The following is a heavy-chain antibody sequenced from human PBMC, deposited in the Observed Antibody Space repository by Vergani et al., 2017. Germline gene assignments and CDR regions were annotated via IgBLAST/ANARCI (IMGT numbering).Heavy chain of an antibody. CDR2: ISSSSSTI. CDR1: GFTFSSYS. J-gene: IGHJ2*01. CDR3: ARDRAGAARYWYFDL. V-gene: IGHV3-48*01. Sequence: EVQLVESGGGLVQPGGSLRLSCAASGFTFSSYSMNWVRQAPGKGLEWVSYISSSSSTIYYADSVKGRLTISRDNAKNSLYLQMNSLRAEDTAVYYCARDRAGAARYWYFDLWGRGTLVTVSS. D-gene: IGHD6-6*01.